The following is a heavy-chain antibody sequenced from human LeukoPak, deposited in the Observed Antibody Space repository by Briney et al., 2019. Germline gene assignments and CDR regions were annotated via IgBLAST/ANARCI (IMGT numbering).Heavy chain of an antibody. CDR2: ISYDGSNK. D-gene: IGHD3-3*01. CDR3: AKLGSNYDFWSGYSDAFDI. V-gene: IGHV3-30*18. CDR1: GFTVSSSY. Sequence: GGSLRLSCAGSGFTVSSSYMHWVRQAPGKGLEWVAVISYDGSNKYYADSVKGRFTISRDNSKNTLYLQMNSLRAEDTAVYYCAKLGSNYDFWSGYSDAFDIWGQGTMVTVSS. J-gene: IGHJ3*02.